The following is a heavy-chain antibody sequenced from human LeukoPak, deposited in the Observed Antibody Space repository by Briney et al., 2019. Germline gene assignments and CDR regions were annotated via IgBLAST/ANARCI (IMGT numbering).Heavy chain of an antibody. J-gene: IGHJ5*02. Sequence: SSETLSLTCTVSGGSISSGGYYWGWLRQHPGKGLEWIGYIYYSGSTYYNPSLKSRVTISVDTSKNQFSLKLSSVTAADTAVYYCARDKNLGIRNWFDPWGQGTLVTVSS. CDR2: IYYSGST. CDR3: ARDKNLGIRNWFDP. D-gene: IGHD7-27*01. V-gene: IGHV4-31*03. CDR1: GGSISSGGYY.